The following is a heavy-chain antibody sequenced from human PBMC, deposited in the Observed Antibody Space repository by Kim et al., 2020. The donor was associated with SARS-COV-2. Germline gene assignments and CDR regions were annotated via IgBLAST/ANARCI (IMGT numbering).Heavy chain of an antibody. Sequence: GGSLRLSCAASGFKFDDYAMHWVRQVPGKGLEWLSVISWDGGSIYYAASVEGRFTIARDNIRDSLSLQMNNLRPDDTAVYYCAKEFVAREIVVRGVIRTEGADYGGQGTLVTVSS. D-gene: IGHD3-10*01. CDR3: AKEFVAREIVVRGVIRTEGADY. CDR1: GFKFDDYA. J-gene: IGHJ4*02. CDR2: ISWDGGSI. V-gene: IGHV3-43D*03.